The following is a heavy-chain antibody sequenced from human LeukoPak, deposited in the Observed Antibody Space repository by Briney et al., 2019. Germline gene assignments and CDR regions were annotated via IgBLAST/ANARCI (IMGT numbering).Heavy chain of an antibody. V-gene: IGHV1-2*02. CDR1: GYTFTGYY. CDR2: IKSNNGGT. D-gene: IGHD2-2*01. CDR3: ARARGDIVVVPAAIWFDP. J-gene: IGHJ5*02. Sequence: ASVKVSCKASGYTFTGYYMHWVRQAPGQGLEWMGWIKSNNGGTNYAQKFQGRVTMTRDTSISTAYMELSRLRSDDTAVYYCARARGDIVVVPAAIWFDPWGQGTLVTVSS.